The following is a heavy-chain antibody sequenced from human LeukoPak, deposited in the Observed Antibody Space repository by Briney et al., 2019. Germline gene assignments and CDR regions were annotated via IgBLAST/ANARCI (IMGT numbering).Heavy chain of an antibody. Sequence: SETLSLTCTVSGGSIRSYYWSWIRQPPGKGLEWIGYIYFSGSTSYNPSLKSRVTISVDTSKNQFSLKLSSVTAADTAVYYCARTRKYSSDDDCWGQGTLVTVSS. CDR3: ARTRKYSSDDDC. J-gene: IGHJ4*02. V-gene: IGHV4-4*08. D-gene: IGHD6-19*01. CDR1: GGSIRSYY. CDR2: IYFSGST.